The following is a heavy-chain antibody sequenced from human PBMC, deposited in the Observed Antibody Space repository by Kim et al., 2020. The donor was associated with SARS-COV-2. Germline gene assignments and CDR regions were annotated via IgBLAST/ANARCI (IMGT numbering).Heavy chain of an antibody. CDR3: ARDRGIVGAIDY. V-gene: IGHV1-69*13. D-gene: IGHD1-26*01. J-gene: IGHJ4*02. CDR1: GGTFSSYA. Sequence: SVKVSCKASGGTFSSYAISWVRQAPGQGLEWMGGIIPIFGTANYAQKFQGRVTITADESTSTAYMELSSLRSEDTAVYYCARDRGIVGAIDYWGQGTLVTVSS. CDR2: IIPIFGTA.